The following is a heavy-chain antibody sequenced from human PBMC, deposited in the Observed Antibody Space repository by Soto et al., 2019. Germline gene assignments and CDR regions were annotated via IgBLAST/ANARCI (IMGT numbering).Heavy chain of an antibody. D-gene: IGHD3-22*01. Sequence: SVKVSCKASGGTFSSYAISWVRQAPGQGLEWMGGIIPIFGTANYAQRFQGRVTITADKSTSTAYMELSSLRSEDTAVYYCAINYYDSSGYPTPDYWGQGTLVTVSS. CDR2: IIPIFGTA. CDR3: AINYYDSSGYPTPDY. CDR1: GGTFSSYA. V-gene: IGHV1-69*06. J-gene: IGHJ4*02.